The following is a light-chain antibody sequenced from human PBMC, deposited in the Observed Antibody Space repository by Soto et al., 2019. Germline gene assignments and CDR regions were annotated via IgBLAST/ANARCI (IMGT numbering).Light chain of an antibody. Sequence: QSVLTQPASVSGSPGQSITISCTGTSSDIGGYNYVSWYQQHPGKAPKLMIYDVSNRPSGVSNRFSGSKSGNTASLTISGLQAEDEADSYCSSYTSSSTLVVFGGGTQVTVL. V-gene: IGLV2-14*01. J-gene: IGLJ2*01. CDR1: SSDIGGYNY. CDR2: DVS. CDR3: SSYTSSSTLVV.